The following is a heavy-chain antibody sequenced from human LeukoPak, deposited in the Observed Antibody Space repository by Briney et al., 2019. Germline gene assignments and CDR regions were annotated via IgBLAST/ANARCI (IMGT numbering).Heavy chain of an antibody. J-gene: IGHJ4*02. CDR2: ISSNGGST. Sequence: GGSLRPSCAASGFTFSSYAMHWVRQAPGKGLEYVSAISSNGGSTYYANSVKGRFTISRDNSKNTLYLQMGSLRAEDVAVYYCARDASIAAPLGSYFDYWGQGTLVTVSS. V-gene: IGHV3-64*01. D-gene: IGHD6-6*01. CDR3: ARDASIAAPLGSYFDY. CDR1: GFTFSSYA.